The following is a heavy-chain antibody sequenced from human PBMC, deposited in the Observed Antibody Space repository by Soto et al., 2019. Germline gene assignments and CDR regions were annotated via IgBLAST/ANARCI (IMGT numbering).Heavy chain of an antibody. CDR3: AKESYYYYSSGYYCLPFDY. V-gene: IGHV3-23*01. Sequence: GGALRLSCAASGFTFSSYAMSWVRQAPGKGLEWVSAISGSGGSTYYADSAKGRFTISRDNSKNTLYLQMNSLRAEDTAVYYYAKESYYYYSSGYYCLPFDYWGQGTLVTVSS. CDR1: GFTFSSYA. CDR2: ISGSGGST. D-gene: IGHD3-22*01. J-gene: IGHJ4*02.